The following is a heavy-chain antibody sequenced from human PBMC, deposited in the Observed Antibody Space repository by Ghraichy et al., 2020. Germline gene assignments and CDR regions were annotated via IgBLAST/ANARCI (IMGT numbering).Heavy chain of an antibody. V-gene: IGHV1-46*01. D-gene: IGHD5-24*01. CDR3: ARDRFRWLQLREFTY. CDR2: INPSGGST. Sequence: ASVKVSCKASGYTFTSYYMHWVRQAPGQGLEWMGIINPSGGSTSYAQKFQGRVTMTRDTSTSTVYMELSSLRSEDTAVYYCARDRFRWLQLREFTYWGQGTLVTVSS. CDR1: GYTFTSYY. J-gene: IGHJ4*02.